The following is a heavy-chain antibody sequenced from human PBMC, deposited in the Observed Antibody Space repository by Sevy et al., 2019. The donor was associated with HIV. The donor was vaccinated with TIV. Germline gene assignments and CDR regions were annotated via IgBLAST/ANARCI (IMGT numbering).Heavy chain of an antibody. Sequence: ASVKVSCKASGYTFTSYGISWVRQAPGQGLEWMGWISAYNGNTNYAQKLQGRVTTTTDTSTSTAYMELRSLRSDDTAVYYCARETDCGGDCYAGGYWGQGTLVTVSS. CDR3: ARETDCGGDCYAGGY. D-gene: IGHD2-21*02. CDR2: ISAYNGNT. V-gene: IGHV1-18*01. J-gene: IGHJ4*02. CDR1: GYTFTSYG.